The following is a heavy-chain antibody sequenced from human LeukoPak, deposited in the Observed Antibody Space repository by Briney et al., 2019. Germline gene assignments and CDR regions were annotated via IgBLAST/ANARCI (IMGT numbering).Heavy chain of an antibody. V-gene: IGHV4-59*01. J-gene: IGHJ5*02. Sequence: SETLSLTCTVSGGSISSYYWSWIRQPPGKGLEWIGFIYYSGSTNYNPSLKSRVTISVDTSKDQFSLKLSSVTAADTAIYYCARVARGGAWFDPWGQGTLVTVSS. CDR1: GGSISSYY. CDR3: ARVARGGAWFDP. D-gene: IGHD3-16*01. CDR2: IYYSGST.